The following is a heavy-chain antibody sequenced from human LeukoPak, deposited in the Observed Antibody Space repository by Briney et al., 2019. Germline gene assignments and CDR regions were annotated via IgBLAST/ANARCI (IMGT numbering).Heavy chain of an antibody. Sequence: GGSLRLSCAASGFTFSSYGMNWVRQAPGKGLEWVSSISSSSSYIYYADSVKGRFTISRDNAKNSLYLQMNSLRAEDTAVYYCARDQGTLFGELLSEDYWGQGTLVTVSS. CDR1: GFTFSSYG. V-gene: IGHV3-21*01. CDR2: ISSSSSYI. D-gene: IGHD3-10*01. CDR3: ARDQGTLFGELLSEDY. J-gene: IGHJ4*02.